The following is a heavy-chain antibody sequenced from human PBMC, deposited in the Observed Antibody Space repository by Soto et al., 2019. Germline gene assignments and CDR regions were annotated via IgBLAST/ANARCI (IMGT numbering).Heavy chain of an antibody. J-gene: IGHJ6*02. V-gene: IGHV5-10-1*01. CDR1: GYSFTSYW. Sequence: PGESLKISCKGSGYSFTSYWISWVRQMPGKGLEWMGRIDPSDSYTNYSPSFQGHVTISADKSISTAYLQWSSLKASDTAMYYCASAEIAAAGTHYYYGMDVWGQGTTVTVSS. D-gene: IGHD6-13*01. CDR3: ASAEIAAAGTHYYYGMDV. CDR2: IDPSDSYT.